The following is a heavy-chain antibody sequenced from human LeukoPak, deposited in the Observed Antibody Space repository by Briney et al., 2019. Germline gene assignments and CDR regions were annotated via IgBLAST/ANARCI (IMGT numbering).Heavy chain of an antibody. J-gene: IGHJ4*02. CDR3: ARDGSSGWYYDY. D-gene: IGHD6-19*01. Sequence: SETLSLTCTVSGGSISSYYWSWIRQPPGKGLEWIGYIYYSGSTNYNPSLKSRVTISVDTSKNQFSPKLSSVTAADTAVYYCARDGSSGWYYDYWGQGTLVTVSS. V-gene: IGHV4-59*01. CDR2: IYYSGST. CDR1: GGSISSYY.